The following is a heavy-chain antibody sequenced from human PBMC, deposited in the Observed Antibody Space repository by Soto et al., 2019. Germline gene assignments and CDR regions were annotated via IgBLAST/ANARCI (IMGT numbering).Heavy chain of an antibody. CDR2: IIGYNGYP. CDR1: GYIFTNYG. CDR3: ARASAGALYDF. V-gene: IGHV1-18*01. J-gene: IGHJ4*02. Sequence: QVQLVQSGAGVRMPGASVNVSCKTSGYIFTNYGVAWVRQAPGQVLELVAWIIGYNGYPKHTQKFQGRVTVTTDTTTRTGYMELRNLRSDDTAVYSCARASAGALYDFWGQGTRVTVSS. D-gene: IGHD6-13*01.